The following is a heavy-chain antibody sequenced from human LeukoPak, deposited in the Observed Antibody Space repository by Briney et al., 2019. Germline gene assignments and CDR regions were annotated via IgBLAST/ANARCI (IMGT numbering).Heavy chain of an antibody. J-gene: IGHJ4*02. CDR1: GFIFRNHA. CDR3: AKSLGNQGVIDY. CDR2: VSASGGST. Sequence: GGSLGLSCAASGFIFRNHAMNWVRQAPGQGLEWVSGVSASGGSTFNTDSVKGRFSISRDNSKNTLYLEMNSLRPEDTALYYCAKSLGNQGVIDYWGQGTLVTVSS. V-gene: IGHV3-23*01. D-gene: IGHD3-10*01.